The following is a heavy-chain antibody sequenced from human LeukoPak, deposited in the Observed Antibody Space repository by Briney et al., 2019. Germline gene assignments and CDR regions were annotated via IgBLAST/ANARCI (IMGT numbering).Heavy chain of an antibody. CDR2: IYSGGST. CDR3: ARGKLWFGELVPPDDY. CDR1: GFTVSSNY. Sequence: PGGSLRLSCAASGFTVSSNYMSWVRQAPGKGLEWVSVIYSGGSTYYADSVKGRFTISRDNSKNTLYLQMNSLRAEDTAVYYCARGKLWFGELVPPDDYWGQGTLVTVSS. V-gene: IGHV3-53*01. D-gene: IGHD3-10*01. J-gene: IGHJ4*02.